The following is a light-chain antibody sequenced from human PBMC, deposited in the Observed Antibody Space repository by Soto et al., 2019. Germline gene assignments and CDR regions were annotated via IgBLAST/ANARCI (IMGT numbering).Light chain of an antibody. J-gene: IGLJ1*01. CDR1: SSDVGTYSY. CDR2: GVT. CDR3: FSHRSGDSPV. Sequence: QSVLTQPASVSGSPGQSITISCTGSSSDVGTYSYVSWYQRHPGRAPKLMIYGVTNRPSGVSNRFSGSKTGNTASLTISGLKAEDEADYYCFSHRSGDSPVFGTGTKVTVL. V-gene: IGLV2-14*01.